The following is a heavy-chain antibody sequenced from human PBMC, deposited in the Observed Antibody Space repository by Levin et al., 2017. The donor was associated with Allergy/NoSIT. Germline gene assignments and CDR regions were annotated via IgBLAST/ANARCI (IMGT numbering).Heavy chain of an antibody. D-gene: IGHD6-19*01. CDR2: IKQDGSEK. J-gene: IGHJ6*02. V-gene: IGHV3-7*01. CDR1: GFTFSSYW. Sequence: GGSLRLSCAASGFTFSSYWMSWVRQAPGKGLEWVANIKQDGSEKYYVDSVKGRFTISRDNAKNSLYLQMNSLRAEDTAVYYCARDGAVADNYYYGMDGWGQGTTVTVSS. CDR3: ARDGAVADNYYYGMDG.